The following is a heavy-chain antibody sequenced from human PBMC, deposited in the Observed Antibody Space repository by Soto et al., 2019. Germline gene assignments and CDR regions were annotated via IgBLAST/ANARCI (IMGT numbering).Heavy chain of an antibody. Sequence: QVQLVESGGGLVKPGGSLRLSCAASGFTFSDYYMTWIRQAPGKGLEWVSYISSSADIIYYADSVKGLFTISRDNAKNSLSLQMNSLRPEDAAVYYCASAAIAAPNYYMDVWGKGTTVTVSS. CDR3: ASAAIAAPNYYMDV. CDR1: GFTFSDYY. J-gene: IGHJ6*03. D-gene: IGHD2-2*02. V-gene: IGHV3-11*01. CDR2: ISSSADII.